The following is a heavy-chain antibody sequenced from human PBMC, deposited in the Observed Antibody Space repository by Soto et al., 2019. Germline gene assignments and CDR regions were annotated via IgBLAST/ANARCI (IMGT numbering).Heavy chain of an antibody. Sequence: QVQLQESGPGLVKPSGTLSLTCAVSGGSISSSNWWSWVRQPPGKGLEWIGEIYHSGSTNYNPSLKSRVTLSVDKSKNQFSLKLRSVTAADTAVYYCARVSGSYYYGMDVWGQGTTVTVSS. J-gene: IGHJ6*02. CDR2: IYHSGST. D-gene: IGHD1-26*01. CDR3: ARVSGSYYYGMDV. V-gene: IGHV4-4*02. CDR1: GGSISSSNW.